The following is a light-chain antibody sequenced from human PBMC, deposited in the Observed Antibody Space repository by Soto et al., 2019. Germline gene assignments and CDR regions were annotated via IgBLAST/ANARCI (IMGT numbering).Light chain of an antibody. J-gene: IGLJ3*02. CDR1: SGHSNYA. CDR3: QTWGTGIQV. Sequence: QSVLTQSPSASASLGASVRLTCTLSSGHSNYAIAWHRQQPEKGPQYLMRINSDGSHSKGDGIPDRFSGSRSGAERYLTISSLQSEDEADYSCQTWGTGIQVFGGGTKLTVL. CDR2: INSDGSH. V-gene: IGLV4-69*01.